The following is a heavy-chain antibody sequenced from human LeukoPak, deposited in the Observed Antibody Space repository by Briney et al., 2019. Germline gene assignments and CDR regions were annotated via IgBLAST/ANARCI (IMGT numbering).Heavy chain of an antibody. V-gene: IGHV4-31*03. Sequence: PSQTLSLTCTLSGGSISSGGYSWSWIGQHPGKGLEWLGYIYYSGSTYYNPSLKSRVTISVDTSKNQFSLKLSSVTAADTAVYYCARVAVVTATPFDYWGQGTLVTVSS. CDR3: ARVAVVTATPFDY. CDR2: IYYSGST. CDR1: GGSISSGGYS. D-gene: IGHD2-21*02. J-gene: IGHJ4*02.